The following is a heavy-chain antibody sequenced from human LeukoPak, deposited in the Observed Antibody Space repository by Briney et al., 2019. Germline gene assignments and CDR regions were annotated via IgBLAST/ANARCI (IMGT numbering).Heavy chain of an antibody. CDR2: ISGNGGST. CDR3: ACGYYQGPFDY. D-gene: IGHD3-22*01. Sequence: GGSLRLSCAASGFTFTRFAMSWVRQAPGKGLEWVSTISGNGGSTYYADSVKGRFTISRDNSNNTLYLQMNSLRAEDTAVYYCACGYYQGPFDYWGLGTLVTVSS. J-gene: IGHJ4*02. CDR1: GFTFTRFA. V-gene: IGHV3-23*01.